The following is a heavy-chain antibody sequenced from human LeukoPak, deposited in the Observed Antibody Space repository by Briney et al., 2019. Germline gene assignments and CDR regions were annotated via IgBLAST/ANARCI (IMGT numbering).Heavy chain of an antibody. CDR3: ARDAIMGFDY. Sequence: GGSLRLSCAASGFTFSSYSMNWVRQAPGKGLEWVSSISSSSSYIYYADSVKGRFTISRDNAENSLYLQMNSLRAEDTAVYYCARDAIMGFDYWGQGTLVTVSS. J-gene: IGHJ4*02. CDR1: GFTFSSYS. V-gene: IGHV3-21*01. CDR2: ISSSSSYI.